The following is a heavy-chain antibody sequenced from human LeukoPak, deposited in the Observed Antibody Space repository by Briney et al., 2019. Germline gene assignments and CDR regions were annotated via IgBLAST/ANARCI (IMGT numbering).Heavy chain of an antibody. J-gene: IGHJ4*02. D-gene: IGHD6-13*01. Sequence: PGRSLRLSCAASGFTFSSYAMHWVRQAPGKGLEWVAVISYDGSNKYYADSVKGRFTISRDNSKNTLYLQMNSLRAEDTAVYYCARDLIAAAGAGLDYWGQRTLVTVSS. V-gene: IGHV3-30*04. CDR1: GFTFSSYA. CDR2: ISYDGSNK. CDR3: ARDLIAAAGAGLDY.